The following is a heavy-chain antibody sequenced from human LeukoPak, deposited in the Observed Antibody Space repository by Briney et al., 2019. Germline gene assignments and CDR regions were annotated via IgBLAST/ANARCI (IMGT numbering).Heavy chain of an antibody. CDR1: GGSISSSSYY. CDR2: IYYSGST. Sequence: PSETLSLTCTVSGGSISSSSYYWGWIRQPPGKGLEWIGSIYYSGSTYYNPSLKSRVTISVDTSKNQFSLKLSSVTAADTAVYYCATRGLKGSAYQDAFDIWGQGTMVTVSS. CDR3: ATRGLKGSAYQDAFDI. V-gene: IGHV4-39*07. D-gene: IGHD3-10*01. J-gene: IGHJ3*02.